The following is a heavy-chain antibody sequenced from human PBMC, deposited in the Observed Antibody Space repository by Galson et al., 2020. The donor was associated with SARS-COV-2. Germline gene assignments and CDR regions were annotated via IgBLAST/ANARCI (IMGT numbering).Heavy chain of an antibody. J-gene: IGHJ2*01. CDR3: AKSRGGYWYFDV. D-gene: IGHD3-16*01. CDR1: GFTFSSYG. CDR2: ISYDGNNK. Sequence: GGSLRLSCAASGFTFSSYGMHWDRQAPGKGLEWVAVISYDGNNKYYADSVKGRFTLSRDNSKNTLYLQMNSLRAEDTAVYYCAKSRGGYWYFDVWGRGTLVTVSS. V-gene: IGHV3-30*18.